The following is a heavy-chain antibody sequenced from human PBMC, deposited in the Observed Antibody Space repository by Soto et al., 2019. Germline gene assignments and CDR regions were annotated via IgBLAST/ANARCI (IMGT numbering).Heavy chain of an antibody. J-gene: IGHJ4*02. V-gene: IGHV3-23*01. CDR1: GFTFSSYA. D-gene: IGHD3-22*01. Sequence: EVQLLESGGGLVQPGGSLRLSCAASGFTFSSYAMSWVRQAPGKGLEWVSAISGSGGSTYYADSVKGRFTISRDNSKNTLYLQMNSLRAEETAVHYCAKARADYYDSSGYPVDYWGQGTLVTVSS. CDR2: ISGSGGST. CDR3: AKARADYYDSSGYPVDY.